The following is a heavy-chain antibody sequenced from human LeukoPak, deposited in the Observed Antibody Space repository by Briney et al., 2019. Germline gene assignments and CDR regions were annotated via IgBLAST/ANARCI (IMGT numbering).Heavy chain of an antibody. CDR2: TNHRGST. D-gene: IGHD6-19*01. V-gene: IGHV4-34*01. Sequence: PSETLSLTCAFSGGSFSGYSWSWIRQPPGQGLEWIGETNHRGSTNYNPSLKSRVTISVDTSKSQFSLRLTSVTAADTAVYYCARVSRWFLAVAGYADYWGQGTQVTVSS. J-gene: IGHJ4*02. CDR3: ARVSRWFLAVAGYADY. CDR1: GGSFSGYS.